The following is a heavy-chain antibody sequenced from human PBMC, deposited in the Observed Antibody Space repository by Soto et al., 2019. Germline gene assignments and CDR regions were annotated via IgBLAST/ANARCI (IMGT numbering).Heavy chain of an antibody. CDR1: GGTFSNYA. CDR2: SIPIFGSA. J-gene: IGHJ5*02. V-gene: IGHV1-69*15. Sequence: QVQLVQSGAEVKKPGSSVKVSCKASGGTFSNYAITWVRQAPGQGLEWLGRSIPIFGSANYAQKFQGRVTLTADESTTTAYMELSSLRSDDTAVYYCAKDGGKDGYFGTWFDPWGQGTLVTVSS. CDR3: AKDGGKDGYFGTWFDP. D-gene: IGHD5-12*01.